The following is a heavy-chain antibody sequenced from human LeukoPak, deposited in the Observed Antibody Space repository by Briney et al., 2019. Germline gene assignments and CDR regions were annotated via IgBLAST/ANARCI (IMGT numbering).Heavy chain of an antibody. V-gene: IGHV1-69*06. Sequence: SVKVSCKASGGTFSSYAISWVRQAPGQGLELMGGIIPIFGTANYAQKFQGRVTITADKSTSTAYMELSSLRSEDTAVYYCARGLPGRYSSSWPEYFQHWGQGTLVTVSS. J-gene: IGHJ1*01. CDR2: IIPIFGTA. CDR1: GGTFSSYA. CDR3: ARGLPGRYSSSWPEYFQH. D-gene: IGHD6-13*01.